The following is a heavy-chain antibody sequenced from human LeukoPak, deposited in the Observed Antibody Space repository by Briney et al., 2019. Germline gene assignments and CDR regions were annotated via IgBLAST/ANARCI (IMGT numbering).Heavy chain of an antibody. V-gene: IGHV4-30-2*01. CDR2: IYHSGSP. CDR3: ARGGLGFGAGRLDP. D-gene: IGHD3-10*01. Sequence: PSETLSLTCTVSGGSISSGGYSWSWIRQPPGKGLEWIGYIYHSGSPYYNPSLQSRVTISVDRSKNQFSLKLSSVTAADTAVHYCARGGLGFGAGRLDPWGQGTLVTVSS. CDR1: GGSISSGGYS. J-gene: IGHJ5*02.